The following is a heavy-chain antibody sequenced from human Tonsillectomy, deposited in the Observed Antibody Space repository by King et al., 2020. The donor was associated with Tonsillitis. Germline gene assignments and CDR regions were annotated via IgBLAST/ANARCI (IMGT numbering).Heavy chain of an antibody. Sequence: VQLVESGGGVVQPGRSLRLSCAASGFTFSNYALHWVRQAPGKGLEWVAVISYDASNKYYADSVKGRFTISRDNSKDTLYLQMNSLRSEDTAVYYCARTPPLRGRQSTDYYCGMDVWGQGTAVTVSS. CDR1: GFTFSNYA. D-gene: IGHD3-16*01. CDR2: ISYDASNK. V-gene: IGHV3-30-3*01. J-gene: IGHJ6*02. CDR3: ARTPPLRGRQSTDYYCGMDV.